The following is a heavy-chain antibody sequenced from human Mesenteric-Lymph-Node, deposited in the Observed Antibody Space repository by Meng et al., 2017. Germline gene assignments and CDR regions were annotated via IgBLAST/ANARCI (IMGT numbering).Heavy chain of an antibody. CDR1: GFSFDDFA. V-gene: IGHV3-9*01. J-gene: IGHJ3*02. CDR3: ARDRSHWNYDSSGDDAFDI. CDR2: ISWNSDII. D-gene: IGHD3-22*01. Sequence: SLKISCAASGFSFDDFAMHWVRQAPGKGLEWVSGISWNSDIIGYADSVKGRCTISRHNGKNSLYLQMNSLRAEDTAVYYCARDRSHWNYDSSGDDAFDIWGPGTMVTVSS.